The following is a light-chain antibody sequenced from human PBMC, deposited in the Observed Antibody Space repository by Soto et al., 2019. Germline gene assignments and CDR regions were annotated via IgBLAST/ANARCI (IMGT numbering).Light chain of an antibody. CDR1: SSDVGGYNY. V-gene: IGLV2-14*01. CDR3: NSYTSSSTLV. Sequence: QSALTQPASVSGSPGQSITIPCTGTSSDVGGYNYVSWYQQHPGKAPKLMIYEVSNRPSGVSNRFSGSKSGNTASLTISGLQAEDEADYYCNSYTSSSTLVFGGGTKLTVL. CDR2: EVS. J-gene: IGLJ2*01.